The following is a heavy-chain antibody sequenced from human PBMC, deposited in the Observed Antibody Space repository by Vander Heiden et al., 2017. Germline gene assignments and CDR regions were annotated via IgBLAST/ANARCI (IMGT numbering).Heavy chain of an antibody. CDR2: IRSKANSYAT. V-gene: IGHV3-73*02. Sequence: EVQLVEAGGGWVQPGGSLKLSCAAYGFTFSGSAMHWVRQASGKGLEWVGRIRSKANSYATAYAASVKGRFTISRDDSKNTAYLQMNSLKTEDTAVYYCTTHYDFWSGYSFDYWGQGTLVTVSS. CDR3: TTHYDFWSGYSFDY. CDR1: GFTFSGSA. D-gene: IGHD3-3*01. J-gene: IGHJ4*02.